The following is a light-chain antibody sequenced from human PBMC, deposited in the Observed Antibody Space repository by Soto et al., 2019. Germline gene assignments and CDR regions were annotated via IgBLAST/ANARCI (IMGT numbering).Light chain of an antibody. CDR2: DVS. J-gene: IGKJ1*01. Sequence: DIEMTQSPSTLSSSVGERVTITCRASQSISSWLAWYQQKPGNAPTLLIYDVSTMASGVTSRFSGSGSGTEFTLTISGLQPDDVATYYRQQCNTVWTFGQGTKVEI. V-gene: IGKV1-5*01. CDR3: QQCNTVWT. CDR1: QSISSW.